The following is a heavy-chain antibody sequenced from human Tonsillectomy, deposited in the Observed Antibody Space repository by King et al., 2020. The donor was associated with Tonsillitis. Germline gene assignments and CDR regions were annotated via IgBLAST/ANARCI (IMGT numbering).Heavy chain of an antibody. Sequence: DVQLVESGGGLVQPGGSLRLSCSASGFTFRTYPMYWVRQAPGKGLEYVSDIRSNGYSTYYADYVKGRFSISRDNAKNTLYLQMSSLRTEDTAVYYCVKPSYYDSSGYAFETWGQGTMVTVSS. CDR3: VKPSYYDSSGYAFET. J-gene: IGHJ3*02. V-gene: IGHV3-64D*06. D-gene: IGHD3-22*01. CDR1: GFTFRTYP. CDR2: IRSNGYST.